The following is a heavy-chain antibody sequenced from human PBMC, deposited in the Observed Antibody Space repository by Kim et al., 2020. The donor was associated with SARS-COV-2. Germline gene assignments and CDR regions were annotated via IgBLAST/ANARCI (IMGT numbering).Heavy chain of an antibody. J-gene: IGHJ4*02. CDR1: GFTFSNYA. Sequence: GGSLRLSCAASGFTFSNYAMSWVRQAPGKGLEWVSSISVSGDTTYYADSVKGRFTISRDNSQNTLYLQMNSLRADDTAVYYCARLRGGLFDYWGQGTLVTVSS. V-gene: IGHV3-23*01. D-gene: IGHD4-17*01. CDR2: ISVSGDTT. CDR3: ARLRGGLFDY.